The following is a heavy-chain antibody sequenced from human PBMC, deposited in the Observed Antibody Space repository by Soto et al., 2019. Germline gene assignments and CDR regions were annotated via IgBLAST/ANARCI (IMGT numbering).Heavy chain of an antibody. V-gene: IGHV2-5*02. CDR3: AHGSGWLSDS. D-gene: IGHD6-19*01. Sequence: QITLKESGPTLVKPTQTLTLTCTFSGFSLSSPAVGVNWIRQPPGKALEWLALIYWDDDNQYNPSLKSRLTITKDTSKNQVVLTLTNTDPVDTATYYCAHGSGWLSDSWGQGTLVTVSS. CDR2: IYWDDDN. CDR1: GFSLSSPAVG. J-gene: IGHJ4*02.